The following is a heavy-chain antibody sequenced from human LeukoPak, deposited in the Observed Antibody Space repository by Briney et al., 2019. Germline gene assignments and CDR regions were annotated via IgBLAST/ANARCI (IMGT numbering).Heavy chain of an antibody. V-gene: IGHV3-72*01. CDR1: GFIVRDRY. CDR3: PSPLNCAGDSYSGWRHFDL. Sequence: GGPLRLSCAASGFIVRDRYMDWVRQAPGKGGEGVARIRNKANSNIIEYAAAVKGKVTISREDSQNPLYLQITTLQTEAPAVYSCPSPLNCAGDSYSGWRHFDLWGRGTLVTVSS. CDR2: IRNKANSNII. J-gene: IGHJ2*01. D-gene: IGHD2-21*01.